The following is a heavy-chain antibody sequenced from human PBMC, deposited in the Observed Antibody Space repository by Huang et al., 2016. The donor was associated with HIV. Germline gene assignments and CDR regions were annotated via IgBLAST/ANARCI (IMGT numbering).Heavy chain of an antibody. CDR1: GFTFSSYA. D-gene: IGHD3-16*02. J-gene: IGHJ6*03. CDR2: ISYDGSNK. V-gene: IGHV3-30*04. CDR3: ARDAYYDYVWGSYRKYYYYYMDV. Sequence: SCAASGFTFSSYAMHWVRQSPGKGLEWVAVISYDGSNKYYADSVKGRFTISRDNSKNTLYLQMNSLRAEDTAVYYCARDAYYDYVWGSYRKYYYYYMDVWGKGTTVTVSS.